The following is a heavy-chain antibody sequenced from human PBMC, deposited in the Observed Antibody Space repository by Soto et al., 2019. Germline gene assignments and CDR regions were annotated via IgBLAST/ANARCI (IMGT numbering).Heavy chain of an antibody. V-gene: IGHV3-73*02. CDR2: IRTDANTYAT. Sequence: QLVESGGALVQPGESLKLSCAASGFSFSGSAIQWVRQAPGKGLEWVGRIRTDANTYATAYAASVTGRFTISRDDSRNTAYLQMNSLKTEDTAGYFCTRRQFYYFGLDVWGQGTAVIVSS. D-gene: IGHD6-19*01. J-gene: IGHJ6*02. CDR1: GFSFSGSA. CDR3: TRRQFYYFGLDV.